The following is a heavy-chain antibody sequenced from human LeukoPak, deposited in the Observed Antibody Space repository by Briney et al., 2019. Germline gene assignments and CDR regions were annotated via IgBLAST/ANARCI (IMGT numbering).Heavy chain of an antibody. CDR2: ISGSGGST. Sequence: PGGALRLSCADSGFTFSSYAMSWVRQAPGKGVEWVSAISGSGGSTYYADSVKGRFTISRDNSKNALYLQMNSLRAEDTAVYYCAKDLSGSLVGATIDYWGQGTLVTVSS. V-gene: IGHV3-23*01. D-gene: IGHD1-26*01. J-gene: IGHJ4*02. CDR1: GFTFSSYA. CDR3: AKDLSGSLVGATIDY.